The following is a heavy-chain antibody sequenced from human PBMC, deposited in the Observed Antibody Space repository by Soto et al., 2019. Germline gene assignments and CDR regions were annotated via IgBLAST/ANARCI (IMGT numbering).Heavy chain of an antibody. Sequence: QITLKESGPTLVKPTQPLTLTCTFSGFSLSTSGVGVGWIRQPPGKALEWLALIYWDDDKRYSPSLKSRLTITKDTSKNQVVLTMTNMDPVDTATYYCAHRYCSGGSCYIDYWGQGTLVTVSS. J-gene: IGHJ4*02. V-gene: IGHV2-5*02. CDR2: IYWDDDK. CDR3: AHRYCSGGSCYIDY. D-gene: IGHD2-15*01. CDR1: GFSLSTSGVG.